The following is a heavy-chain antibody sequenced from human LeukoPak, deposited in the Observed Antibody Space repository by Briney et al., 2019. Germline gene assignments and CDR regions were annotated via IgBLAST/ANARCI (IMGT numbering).Heavy chain of an antibody. Sequence: GGSLRLSCAASGFIFSSYAMSWVRQAPGKGLEWVSALSGSGGNTYYADSVKGRFTISRDNSKNTLYLQMNSLRAEDTAVYYCARGYSGYFYYWGQGTLVTVSS. D-gene: IGHD5-12*01. CDR1: GFIFSSYA. CDR2: LSGSGGNT. J-gene: IGHJ4*02. V-gene: IGHV3-23*01. CDR3: ARGYSGYFYY.